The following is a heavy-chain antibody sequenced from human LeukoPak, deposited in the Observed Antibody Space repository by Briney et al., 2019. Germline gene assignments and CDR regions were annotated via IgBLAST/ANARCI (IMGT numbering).Heavy chain of an antibody. CDR2: INHRGST. Sequence: SETLSLTCAVYGGSFSGYYWSWIRQPPGKGLEWIGEINHRGSTNYNPSLKSRVTISVDTSKNQFSLKLSSVTAADTAVYYCARTRYFDWLLVNYFGYWGQGTLVTVSS. CDR1: GGSFSGYY. J-gene: IGHJ4*02. V-gene: IGHV4-34*01. D-gene: IGHD3-9*01. CDR3: ARTRYFDWLLVNYFGY.